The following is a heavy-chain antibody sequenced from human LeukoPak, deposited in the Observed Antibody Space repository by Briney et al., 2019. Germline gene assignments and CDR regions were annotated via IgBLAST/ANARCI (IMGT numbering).Heavy chain of an antibody. CDR2: IIPILGIA. CDR1: GGTFSSYA. J-gene: IGHJ2*01. CDR3: AAYSSSWDFTGWYFDL. D-gene: IGHD6-13*01. V-gene: IGHV1-69*04. Sequence: ASVKVSYKASGGTFSSYAISWVRQAPGQGLEWMGRIIPILGIANYAQKFQGRVTITADKSTSTAYMELSSLRSEDTAVYYCAAYSSSWDFTGWYFDLWGRGTLVTVSS.